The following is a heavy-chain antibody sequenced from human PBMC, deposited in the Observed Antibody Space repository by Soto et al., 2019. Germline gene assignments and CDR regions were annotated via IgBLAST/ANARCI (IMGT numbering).Heavy chain of an antibody. CDR1: GYSISSGCF. CDR2: MYHDGNT. Sequence: SETLSLTCAVSGYSISSGCFWGFIRQPPGKGLEWIANMYHDGNTHYNPSLKSRVTMSVDTSKSQFSLKLNSVTAADTAVYYCARESYSGYHSYDYWGQGILVTVSS. J-gene: IGHJ4*02. D-gene: IGHD5-12*01. CDR3: ARESYSGYHSYDY. V-gene: IGHV4-38-2*02.